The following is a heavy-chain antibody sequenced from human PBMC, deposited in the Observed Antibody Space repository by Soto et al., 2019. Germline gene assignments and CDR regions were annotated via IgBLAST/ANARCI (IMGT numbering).Heavy chain of an antibody. Sequence: QVQLQESGPRLVEASQTLSLTCTVSNASITSSGYYWSWVRQPPGKRLEWIGYIYHSGSTFYSPSLQSRLTMSVDTSKTQFSLTLRSVTAAYTAVYHCARMSGTYYVPDYWGQGTLVTVSS. D-gene: IGHD1-26*01. CDR2: IYHSGST. CDR3: ARMSGTYYVPDY. J-gene: IGHJ4*02. CDR1: NASITSSGYY. V-gene: IGHV4-31*03.